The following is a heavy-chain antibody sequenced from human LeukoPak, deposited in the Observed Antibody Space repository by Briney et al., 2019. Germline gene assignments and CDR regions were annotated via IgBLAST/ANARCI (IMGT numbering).Heavy chain of an antibody. Sequence: GGSLRLSCAASGFTFGGPAMHWVRQASGKGLEWVGRIRSKANSYATAYAASVKGRFTISRDDSKNTAYLQMNSLKTEDTAVYYCTSSAAGQRGGYWGQGTLVTVSS. J-gene: IGHJ4*02. D-gene: IGHD6-13*01. CDR3: TSSAAGQRGGY. V-gene: IGHV3-73*01. CDR1: GFTFGGPA. CDR2: IRSKANSYAT.